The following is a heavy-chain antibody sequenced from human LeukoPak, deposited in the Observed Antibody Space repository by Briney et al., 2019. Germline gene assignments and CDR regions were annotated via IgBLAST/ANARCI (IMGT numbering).Heavy chain of an antibody. CDR2: MYPNSGNT. CDR3: ARDVIAAAGGDY. Sequence: ASVKVSCKASGYTFTSYDINWVRQATGQGLEWMGWMYPNSGNTGYAQKFQGRVTITRNTSISTAYMELSSLRSEDTAVYYCARDVIAAAGGDYWGQGTLVTVSS. D-gene: IGHD6-13*01. CDR1: GYTFTSYD. J-gene: IGHJ4*02. V-gene: IGHV1-8*03.